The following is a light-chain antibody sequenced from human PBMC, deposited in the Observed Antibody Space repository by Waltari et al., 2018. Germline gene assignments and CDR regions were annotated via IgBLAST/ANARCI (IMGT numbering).Light chain of an antibody. CDR2: AVT. J-gene: IGLJ2*01. Sequence: QSALTQPASVSGSLGQSIILPCTGTDSHVGCYDYVSWYQQHPGKAPRFLIYAVTKRPSGVSARFSGSKSGKTASLTISGLQADDEADYYCSSYSSDSTPVVFGGGTRVTVL. CDR3: SSYSSDSTPVV. V-gene: IGLV2-14*03. CDR1: DSHVGCYDY.